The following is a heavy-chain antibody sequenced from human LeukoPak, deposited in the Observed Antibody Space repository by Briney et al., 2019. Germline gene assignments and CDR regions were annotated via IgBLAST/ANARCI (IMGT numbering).Heavy chain of an antibody. V-gene: IGHV3-21*01. CDR3: ARDWPLYCSSTSCYAFSHIYYYYYMDV. CDR2: ISSSSSYI. D-gene: IGHD2-2*01. Sequence: PGGSLRLSCAASGFTFSSYSMNWVRQAPGKGLEWVSSISSSSSYIYYADSVKGRFTISRDNAKNSLCLQMNSLRAEDTAVYYCARDWPLYCSSTSCYAFSHIYYYYYMDVWGKGTTVTVSS. CDR1: GFTFSSYS. J-gene: IGHJ6*03.